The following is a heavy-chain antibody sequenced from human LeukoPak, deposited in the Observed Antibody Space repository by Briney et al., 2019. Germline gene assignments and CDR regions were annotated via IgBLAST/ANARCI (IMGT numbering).Heavy chain of an antibody. Sequence: GGSLRLSCAASGFPFSSCWMSWVRQAPGKGLEWVANIKPDGSEKSYVDSVKGRFTISRDNAKNSLYLRMNSLRAEDTAVYYCARGQMAGYWGQGTLVTVSS. CDR1: GFPFSSCW. CDR3: ARGQMAGY. J-gene: IGHJ4*02. D-gene: IGHD5-24*01. CDR2: IKPDGSEK. V-gene: IGHV3-7*05.